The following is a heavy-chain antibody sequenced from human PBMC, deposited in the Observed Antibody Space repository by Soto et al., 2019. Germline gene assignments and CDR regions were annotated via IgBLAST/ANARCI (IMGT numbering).Heavy chain of an antibody. J-gene: IGHJ5*02. CDR1: GFTFSSYG. Sequence: GGSLRLSCAASGFTFSSYGMHWVRQAPGKGLEWVAVISYDGSNKYYADSVKGRFTISRDNSKNTLYLQMNSLRAEDTAVYYSAKNGDFWSGPRAIENWFDPWGQGTLVTAPQ. D-gene: IGHD3-3*01. V-gene: IGHV3-30*18. CDR2: ISYDGSNK. CDR3: AKNGDFWSGPRAIENWFDP.